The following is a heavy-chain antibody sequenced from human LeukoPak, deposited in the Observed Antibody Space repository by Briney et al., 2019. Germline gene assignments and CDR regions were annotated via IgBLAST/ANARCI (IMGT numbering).Heavy chain of an antibody. Sequence: GASVKVSCKASGGTFSSYAISWVRQAPGQGLEWMGRINPNSGGTNYAQKFQGRVTMTRDTSISTAYMELSRLRSDDTAVYYCARGNMVAPTYYYGMDVWGQGTTVTVSS. V-gene: IGHV1-2*06. CDR1: GGTFSSYA. D-gene: IGHD3-10*01. CDR2: INPNSGGT. CDR3: ARGNMVAPTYYYGMDV. J-gene: IGHJ6*02.